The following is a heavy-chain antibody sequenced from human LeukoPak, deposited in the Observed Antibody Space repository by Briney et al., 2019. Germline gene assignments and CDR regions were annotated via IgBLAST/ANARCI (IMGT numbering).Heavy chain of an antibody. J-gene: IGHJ5*02. Sequence: SETLSLTCTVSGGSISSSSYYWGWIRQPPGQGLEWIGSIYYSGSTYYNPSLKSRVTISVDTSKNQFSLKLSSVTAADTAVYYCSGAWSINWFDPWGQGTLVTVSS. CDR1: GGSISSSSYY. CDR2: IYYSGST. CDR3: SGAWSINWFDP. V-gene: IGHV4-39*01. D-gene: IGHD2-8*02.